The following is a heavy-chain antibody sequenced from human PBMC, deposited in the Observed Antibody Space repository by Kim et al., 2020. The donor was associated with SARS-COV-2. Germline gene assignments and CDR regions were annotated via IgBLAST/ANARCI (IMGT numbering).Heavy chain of an antibody. Sequence: YNPSLKSRVTISVDTSRNQFSRKLSSVTAANTAVYYSARAPGPSGGYFPWGQRALVTVSS. V-gene: IGHV4-59*01. CDR3: ARAPGPSGGYFP. D-gene: IGHD3-22*01. J-gene: IGHJ5*02.